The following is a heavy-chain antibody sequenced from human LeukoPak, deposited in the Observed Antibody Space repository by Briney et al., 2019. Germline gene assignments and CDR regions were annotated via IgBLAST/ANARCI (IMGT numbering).Heavy chain of an antibody. V-gene: IGHV6-1*01. CDR1: GDSVSSNSAA. CDR3: TRTRITGTTRTIDY. J-gene: IGHJ4*02. D-gene: IGHD1-7*01. Sequence: SQTLSLTCAISGDSVSSNSAAWNWIRQSPSRGLEWLGRTYYRSTWYNDYAVSVKSRITINPDTSKNQFSLQLNSVTPGDTAMYYCTRTRITGTTRTIDYWGQGTLVTVSS. CDR2: TYYRSTWYN.